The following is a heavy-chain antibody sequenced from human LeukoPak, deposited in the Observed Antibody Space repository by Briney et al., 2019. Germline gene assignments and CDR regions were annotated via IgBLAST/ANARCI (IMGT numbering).Heavy chain of an antibody. V-gene: IGHV1-18*01. Sequence: ASVKVSCKASGYTFTGYGISWVRPAPGQGREWMGWINAYNGATNYAQKPQGRVTMTTDTSTSTAYMELRSLRSDDAAVYYCARDEYYYDSSGYHDAFDIGGQGTMVTVSS. J-gene: IGHJ3*02. CDR2: INAYNGAT. CDR3: ARDEYYYDSSGYHDAFDI. D-gene: IGHD3-22*01. CDR1: GYTFTGYG.